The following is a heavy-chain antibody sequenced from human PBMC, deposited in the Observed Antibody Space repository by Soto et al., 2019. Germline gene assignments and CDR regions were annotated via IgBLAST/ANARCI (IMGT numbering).Heavy chain of an antibody. D-gene: IGHD3-9*01. V-gene: IGHV3-23*01. CDR1: GFTFSSYA. CDR2: ISGSGGST. Sequence: SLRLSCAASGFTFSSYAMSWVRQAPGKGLEWVSAISGSGGSTYYADSVKGRFTISRDNSKNTLYLQMNSLRAEDTAVYYCAKDQNDDYDILTGYYYYWGQGTLVTVSS. J-gene: IGHJ4*02. CDR3: AKDQNDDYDILTGYYYY.